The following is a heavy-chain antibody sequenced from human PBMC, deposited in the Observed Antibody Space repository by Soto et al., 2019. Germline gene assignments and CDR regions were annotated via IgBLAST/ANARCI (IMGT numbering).Heavy chain of an antibody. CDR3: SKSRSRSSLGQAGWDG. CDR1: GGSITSYY. CDR2: IYISGST. D-gene: IGHD6-13*01. V-gene: IGHV4-4*07. J-gene: IGHJ6*02. Sequence: SEPLSLTCTVSGGSITSYYWYWIRQPAGKGLEWIGRIYISGSTNYNPSLKSRVTMSIDTSKNQFSLKVSSVTAADTAVYYWSKSRSRSSLGQAGWDGWGQGTTVTV.